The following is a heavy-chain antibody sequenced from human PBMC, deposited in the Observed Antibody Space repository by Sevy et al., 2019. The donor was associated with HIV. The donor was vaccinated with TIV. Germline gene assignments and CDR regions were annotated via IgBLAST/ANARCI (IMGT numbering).Heavy chain of an antibody. CDR1: RFTFSSYA. CDR3: AKSLPSSSTWYRSNSFDY. Sequence: GGCLRLSCAASRFTFSSYAMSWVRQAPGKGLEWVSAISTGGGSTFYADSVKGRFTISRDNSKNTLYLQMNSLRAEDTAVYYCAKSLPSSSTWYRSNSFDYWGQGTLVTVSS. V-gene: IGHV3-23*01. J-gene: IGHJ4*02. CDR2: ISTGGGST. D-gene: IGHD6-13*01.